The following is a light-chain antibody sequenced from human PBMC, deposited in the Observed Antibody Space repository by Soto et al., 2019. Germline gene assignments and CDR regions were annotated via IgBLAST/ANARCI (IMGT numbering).Light chain of an antibody. Sequence: QSVLTQPASVSGSPGQSITISCTGTGSDVGGYDYVSWYQHHPGKAPKVMIYEVTNRPSGVSNRFSGSKSGNTASLPIPGLLAEDEADYYCSSYTSSSTYVFGAGTKGTAL. CDR2: EVT. CDR1: GSDVGGYDY. CDR3: SSYTSSSTYV. J-gene: IGLJ1*01. V-gene: IGLV2-14*01.